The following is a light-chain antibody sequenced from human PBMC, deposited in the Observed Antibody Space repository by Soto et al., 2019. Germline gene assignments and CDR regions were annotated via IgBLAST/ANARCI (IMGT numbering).Light chain of an antibody. CDR2: DVS. CDR3: SSYTSTSILEV. J-gene: IGLJ1*01. Sequence: QPVLTKPASVFGSPGHSITISCPVTRSDVGGYNYVSWFQQRPGNAPKLMIYDVSNRPSGVSNRFSGSKSGNTASLTISGLQAEDEADYYCSSYTSTSILEVFGTGTKVTVL. V-gene: IGLV2-14*01. CDR1: RSDVGGYNY.